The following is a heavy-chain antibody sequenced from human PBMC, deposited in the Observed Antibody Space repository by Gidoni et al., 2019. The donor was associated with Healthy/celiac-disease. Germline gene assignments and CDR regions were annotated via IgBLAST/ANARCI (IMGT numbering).Heavy chain of an antibody. J-gene: IGHJ6*02. CDR2: INHSGST. CDR1: VGSFSVYY. D-gene: IGHD2-2*01. CDR3: ASPNCSSTSCYDYYYYGMDV. V-gene: IGHV4-34*01. Sequence: QLQLQQWGAGLLTPSATLSLTSAFSVGSFSVYYWSWIRQPPGKGLEWIGEINHSGSTNYNPSLKSRVTISVDTSKNQFYMKLSSVTAADTAVYYCASPNCSSTSCYDYYYYGMDVWGQGTTVTVSS.